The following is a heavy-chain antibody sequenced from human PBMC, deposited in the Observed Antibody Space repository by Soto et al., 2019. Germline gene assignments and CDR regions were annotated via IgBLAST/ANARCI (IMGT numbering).Heavy chain of an antibody. CDR3: ARMVRGSVYYYYYMDV. CDR2: MNPNSGNT. Sequence: ASVKVSCKASGYTFTSYDINWVRQATGQGLEWMGWMNPNSGNTGYAQKFQGRVTMTRNTSISTAYMELRSLRSDDTAVYYCARMVRGSVYYYYYMDVWGKGTTVTVSS. CDR1: GYTFTSYD. V-gene: IGHV1-8*01. J-gene: IGHJ6*03. D-gene: IGHD3-10*01.